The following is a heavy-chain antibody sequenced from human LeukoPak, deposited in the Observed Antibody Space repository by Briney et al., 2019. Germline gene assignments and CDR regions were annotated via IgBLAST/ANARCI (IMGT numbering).Heavy chain of an antibody. Sequence: AGGSLRLSCAASGFTFSSYEMNWVRQAPGKGLEWVSYISSSGSTIYYADSVKGRFTISRDNSKNTLYLQMNSLRAEDTAVYYCAKRGIAVADYWGQGTLVTVSS. V-gene: IGHV3-48*03. D-gene: IGHD6-19*01. CDR2: ISSSGSTI. J-gene: IGHJ4*02. CDR1: GFTFSSYE. CDR3: AKRGIAVADY.